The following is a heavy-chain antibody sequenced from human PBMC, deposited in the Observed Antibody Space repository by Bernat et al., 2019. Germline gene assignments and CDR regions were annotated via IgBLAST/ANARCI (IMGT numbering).Heavy chain of an antibody. CDR3: ARGGVPATLYYFDY. CDR1: GFTVSSNF. Sequence: EVQLVESGGGLIQPGGSLRLSCAASGFTVSSNFMSWVRQAPGKGLEWVSVIFSGGTIYYADSVKGRFTISRDNSKSTLSLQMNNLRAEDTAVYYCARGGVPATLYYFDYCGQGTLVPLSS. V-gene: IGHV3-53*01. CDR2: IFSGGTI. J-gene: IGHJ4*02. D-gene: IGHD1-1*01.